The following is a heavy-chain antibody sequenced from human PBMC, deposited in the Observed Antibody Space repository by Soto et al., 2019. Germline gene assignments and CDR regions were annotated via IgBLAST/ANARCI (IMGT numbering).Heavy chain of an antibody. D-gene: IGHD4-4*01. J-gene: IGHJ5*02. V-gene: IGHV4-30-4*01. CDR1: GGSISSGDYY. CDR3: ARGEDSNYVWFNP. Sequence: SETLSLTCTVSGGSISSGDYYWSWIRQPPGKGLEWIGYIYYSGSTYYNPSLKSRVTISVDTSKNQFSLKLSSVTAADTAVYYCARGEDSNYVWFNPWGQGTLVTVSS. CDR2: IYYSGST.